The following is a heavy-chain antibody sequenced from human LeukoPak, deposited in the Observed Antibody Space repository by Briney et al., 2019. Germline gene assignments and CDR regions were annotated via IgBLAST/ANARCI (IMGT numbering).Heavy chain of an antibody. CDR3: ARSYSSTSYYYYGMDV. CDR1: GFTFTNYG. Sequence: GGSLRLSCTASGFTFTNYGMHWVRQAPGKGLEWVAFIRYDGSPKYYADSVKGRFTISRDNSKNTLYLQMNSLRAEDTAVYYCARSYSSTSYYYYGMDVWGQGTTVTVSS. CDR2: IRYDGSPK. V-gene: IGHV3-30*02. D-gene: IGHD6-13*01. J-gene: IGHJ6*02.